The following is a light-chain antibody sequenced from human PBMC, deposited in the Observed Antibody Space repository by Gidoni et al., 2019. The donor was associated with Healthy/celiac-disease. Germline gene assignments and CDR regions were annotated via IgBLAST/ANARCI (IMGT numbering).Light chain of an antibody. CDR1: QSVSSSY. V-gene: IGKV3-20*01. CDR3: QQYGSSPVGT. J-gene: IGKJ2*02. CDR2: GAS. Sequence: EIVLTQSPGTLSLSPGERATLSCRASQSVSSSYLAWYQQKPGQALRLLIYGASSRATGIPDRFSGSGSGTDFTLTISRLEPEDFAVYYCQQYGSSPVGTFXXXTKLEIK.